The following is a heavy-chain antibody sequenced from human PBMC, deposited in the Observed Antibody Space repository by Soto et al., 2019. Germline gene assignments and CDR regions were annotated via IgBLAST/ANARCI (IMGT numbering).Heavy chain of an antibody. CDR3: TLFYGDSEFYYYGMDV. CDR1: GFSFSRYT. J-gene: IGHJ6*02. D-gene: IGHD4-17*01. Sequence: EMQLVQSGAEVKKSGESLKISCEGSGFSFSRYTVGWVRQIPGKGLEWMGIIHPGDSETTYSPSFQGQVTISADKSISTAYLQWSSLKASDTAMYYCTLFYGDSEFYYYGMDVWGQGTTVTVSS. V-gene: IGHV5-51*01. CDR2: IHPGDSET.